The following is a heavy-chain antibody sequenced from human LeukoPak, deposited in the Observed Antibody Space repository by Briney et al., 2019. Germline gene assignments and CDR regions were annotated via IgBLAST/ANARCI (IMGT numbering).Heavy chain of an antibody. D-gene: IGHD3-16*01. CDR1: GFTFSSYS. CDR2: ISTSSSHI. V-gene: IGHV3-21*01. Sequence: GGSLRLSCVASGFTFSSYSMNWVRQAPGKGLEWVSSISTSSSHIYYADSMKGRFTISRDNAKNSLYLQMDSLGAEDTAVYYCAKDVSMGGLFDYWGQGTLVTVSS. CDR3: AKDVSMGGLFDY. J-gene: IGHJ4*02.